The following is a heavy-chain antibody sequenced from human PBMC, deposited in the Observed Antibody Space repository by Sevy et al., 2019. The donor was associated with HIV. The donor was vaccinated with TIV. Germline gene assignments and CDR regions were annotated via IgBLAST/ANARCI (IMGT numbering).Heavy chain of an antibody. CDR3: VGRWTGGSYDY. V-gene: IGHV3-64*02. Sequence: GGSLRLSCAASGFTFSSYVMHWARQAPGKGLESVSAISSTGGNTYYIDSVKGRFTISRDNSKNTLYLQMDSLRVEDMAVYYRVGRWTGGSYDYWGQGALVTVSS. D-gene: IGHD5-18*01. CDR1: GFTFSSYV. J-gene: IGHJ4*02. CDR2: ISSTGGNT.